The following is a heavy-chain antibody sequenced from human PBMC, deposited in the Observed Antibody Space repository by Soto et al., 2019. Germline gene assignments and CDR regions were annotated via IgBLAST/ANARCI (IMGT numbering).Heavy chain of an antibody. CDR2: ISWNSGSI. D-gene: IGHD3-9*01. CDR1: GFTFDDYA. V-gene: IGHV3-9*01. J-gene: IGHJ4*02. Sequence: EVQLVESGGGLVQPGRSLRLSCAASGFTFDDYAMHWVRQAAGMGLEWVSGISWNSGSIGYADSVKGRFTISRDNAKNSLYLQMNSLRAEDTALYYCAKSVSGMTGYYMAVDYWGQGTLVTVSS. CDR3: AKSVSGMTGYYMAVDY.